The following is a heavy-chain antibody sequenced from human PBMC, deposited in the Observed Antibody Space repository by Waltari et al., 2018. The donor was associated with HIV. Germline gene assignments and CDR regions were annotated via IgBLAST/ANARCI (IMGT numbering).Heavy chain of an antibody. CDR2: IDPHTGEA. V-gene: IGHV1-2*06. CDR1: AYTFTDYD. J-gene: IGHJ4*02. CDR3: ARGEDVTLISLPPGYRLDF. Sequence: QAHLVQSGPAVVRPGASVTVSCKGPAYTFTDYDLHWVRPTPGQGPEWLGRIDPHTGEALYAPAFQGRVTMTRVTSLTTAYLDLTSLKSDDTAVYFCARGEDVTLISLPPGYRLDFWGQGTLVTVSS. D-gene: IGHD2-15*01.